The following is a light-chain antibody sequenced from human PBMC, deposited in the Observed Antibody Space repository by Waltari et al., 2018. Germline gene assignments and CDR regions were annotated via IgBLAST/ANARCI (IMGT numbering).Light chain of an antibody. CDR3: QQSYNTPIT. V-gene: IGKV1-39*01. CDR2: AAS. Sequence: DIQMTQSPSSLSASVGDRVTITCRASQSISNYLNWYQQKPGKAPKLLIYAASSLQSGVPSRFSGSGSGTDFTLTISSLQPEDFATYCCQQSYNTPITFGQGTRLESK. J-gene: IGKJ5*01. CDR1: QSISNY.